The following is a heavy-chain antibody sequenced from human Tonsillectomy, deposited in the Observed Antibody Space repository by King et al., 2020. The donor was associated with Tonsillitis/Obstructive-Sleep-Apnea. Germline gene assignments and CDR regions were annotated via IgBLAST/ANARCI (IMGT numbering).Heavy chain of an antibody. D-gene: IGHD3-10*01. CDR3: ARSLYYYGSGSYYTYYFDY. J-gene: IGHJ4*02. CDR2: IYYSGTT. V-gene: IGHV4-61*01. CDR1: GGSVSSNSYY. Sequence: VQLQESGPGLVKPSETLSLTCTVSGGSVSSNSYYWNWIRQPPGNGLEWIGYIYYSGTTNYNPSLKSRVTISSDTPKNQFSLKLSSVTAADTAVYYCARSLYYYGSGSYYTYYFDYWGQGTLVTVSS.